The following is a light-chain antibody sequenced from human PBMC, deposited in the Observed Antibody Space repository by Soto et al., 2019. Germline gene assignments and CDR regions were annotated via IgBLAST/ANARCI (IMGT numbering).Light chain of an antibody. Sequence: DIPMTQSPSSLSASVGDRVTITCRASQPISSYLNWYQQKPGNVPKLLIYGASTLQSGLPSRFSGTGSGTDFTLTITSLQPEDVATYYCQQSYGTTWTFGQGTTVEIK. CDR3: QQSYGTTWT. J-gene: IGKJ1*01. V-gene: IGKV1-39*01. CDR2: GAS. CDR1: QPISSY.